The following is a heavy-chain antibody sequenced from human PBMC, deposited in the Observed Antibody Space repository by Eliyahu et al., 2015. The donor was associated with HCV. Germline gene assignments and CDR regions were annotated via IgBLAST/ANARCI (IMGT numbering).Heavy chain of an antibody. CDR1: XFTFSXYA. CDR2: ISGSGGST. J-gene: IGHJ4*02. V-gene: IGHV3-23*01. Sequence: EVQLLESGGGLVQPGGSLRLSCAASXFTFSXYAMSWVRQAPGKGLEWVSAISGSGGSTYYADSVKGRFTISRDNSKNTLYLQMNSLRAEDTAVYYCAKDHNREVGAAGLDYWGQGTLVTVSS. CDR3: AKDHNREVGAAGLDY.